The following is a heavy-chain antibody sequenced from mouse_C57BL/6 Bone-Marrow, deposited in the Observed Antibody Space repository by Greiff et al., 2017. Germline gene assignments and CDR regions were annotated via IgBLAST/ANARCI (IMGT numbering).Heavy chain of an antibody. J-gene: IGHJ4*01. V-gene: IGHV1-64*01. D-gene: IGHD2-1*01. CDR3: ARADYGKGYYAMDY. Sequence: VQLQQPGAELVKPGASVKLSCKASGYTFTSYWMHWVKQRPGQGLEWIGMIHPNSGSTNYNEKFKSKATLTVDKSSSTAYMQLSSLTSEYSAVYYCARADYGKGYYAMDYWGQGTSVTVSS. CDR1: GYTFTSYW. CDR2: IHPNSGST.